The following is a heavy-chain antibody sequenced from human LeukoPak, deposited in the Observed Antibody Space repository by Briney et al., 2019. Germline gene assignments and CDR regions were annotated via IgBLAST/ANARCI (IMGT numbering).Heavy chain of an antibody. CDR3: ARVLVVPAADYFDY. V-gene: IGHV1-2*02. CDR1: GYTFTSYD. J-gene: IGHJ4*02. Sequence: GASVKVSCKASGYTFTSYDINWVRQATGQGLEWMGWINPNSGGTNYAQKFQGRVTMTRDTSISTAYMELSRLRSDDTAVYYCARVLVVPAADYFDYRGQGTLVTVSS. D-gene: IGHD2-2*01. CDR2: INPNSGGT.